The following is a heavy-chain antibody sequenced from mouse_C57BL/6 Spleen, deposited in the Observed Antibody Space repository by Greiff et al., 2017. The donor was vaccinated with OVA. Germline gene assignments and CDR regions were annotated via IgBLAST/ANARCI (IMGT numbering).Heavy chain of an antibody. CDR2: IYPGSGST. CDR1: GYTFTSYW. D-gene: IGHD1-1*01. J-gene: IGHJ2*01. Sequence: QVQLQQPGAELVKPGASVKMSCKASGYTFTSYWITWVKQRPGQGLEWIGDIYPGSGSTNYNEKFKSKATLTVDTSSSTAYMQLSSLTSEDSAVYYCARLGYGSSYLYYFDYWGQGTTLTVSS. CDR3: ARLGYGSSYLYYFDY. V-gene: IGHV1-55*01.